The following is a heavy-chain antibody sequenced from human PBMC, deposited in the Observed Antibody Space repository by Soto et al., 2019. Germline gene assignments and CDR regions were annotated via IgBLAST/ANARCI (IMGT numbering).Heavy chain of an antibody. V-gene: IGHV3-48*03. CDR3: AREARVTIFGVVIPTDYYAMDV. CDR2: ISSSGDTI. J-gene: IGHJ6*02. Sequence: GGSLRLSXGASEFTLSSYEMNWVRQAPGKGLEWVSYISSSGDTIYYADSVRGRFTIARDNAKNSLYLQMDSLRAEDTAVYYCAREARVTIFGVVIPTDYYAMDVWGQGTTVTVSS. D-gene: IGHD3-3*01. CDR1: EFTLSSYE.